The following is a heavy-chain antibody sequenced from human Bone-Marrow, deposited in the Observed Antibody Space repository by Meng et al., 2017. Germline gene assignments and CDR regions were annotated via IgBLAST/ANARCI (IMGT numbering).Heavy chain of an antibody. J-gene: IGHJ5*02. CDR3: ARDLHGSSWYWFDP. V-gene: IGHV4-61*02. Sequence: SETLSLTCTVSGGSISSGSYYWSWIRQPAGKGLEWIGRIYTSGSTNYNPSLKSRVTISVDTSKNQFSLKLSSVTAADTAVYYCARDLHGSSWYWFDPWGQGTLVTVSS. D-gene: IGHD6-13*01. CDR1: GGSISSGSYY. CDR2: IYTSGST.